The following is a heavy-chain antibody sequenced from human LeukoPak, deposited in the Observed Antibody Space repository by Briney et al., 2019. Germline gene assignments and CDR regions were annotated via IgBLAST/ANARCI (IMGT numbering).Heavy chain of an antibody. CDR3: AKGYDVVLTAILFDY. J-gene: IGHJ4*02. V-gene: IGHV3-23*01. CDR1: GFTFSSYA. Sequence: PGGSLRLSCAAPGFTFSSYAMSWVRQAPGKGLEWVSVISGSGGSRNDADSVKGRFTISRDNSKNTLYLQMNSLRAEDTAVYYCAKGYDVVLTAILFDYWGQGTLVTVSS. CDR2: ISGSGGSR. D-gene: IGHD2-21*02.